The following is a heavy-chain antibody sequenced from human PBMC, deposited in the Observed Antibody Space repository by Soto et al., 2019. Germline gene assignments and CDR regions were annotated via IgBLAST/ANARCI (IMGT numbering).Heavy chain of an antibody. CDR3: ARAGYYCSSTSCYFNWFDP. Sequence: SVKVSCKASGGTFSSYAISWVRRAPGQGLEWMGGIIPIFGTANYAQKFQGRATITADKSTSTAYMELSSLRSEDTAVDYCARAGYYCSSTSCYFNWFDPWGQGTLVTVSS. CDR1: GGTFSSYA. D-gene: IGHD2-2*01. CDR2: IIPIFGTA. J-gene: IGHJ5*02. V-gene: IGHV1-69*06.